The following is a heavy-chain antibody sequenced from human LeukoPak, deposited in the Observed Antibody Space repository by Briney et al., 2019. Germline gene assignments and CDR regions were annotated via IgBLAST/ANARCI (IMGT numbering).Heavy chain of an antibody. Sequence: GGSLRLSCAASGFTFSSYATHWVRQAPGKGLEWVAVISYDGSNKYYADSVKGRFTISRDNSKNTLYLQMNSLRAEDTAVYYCARDYYDSSGYSPYYYYMDVWGKGTTVTVSS. CDR2: ISYDGSNK. D-gene: IGHD3-22*01. CDR1: GFTFSSYA. V-gene: IGHV3-30*04. CDR3: ARDYYDSSGYSPYYYYMDV. J-gene: IGHJ6*03.